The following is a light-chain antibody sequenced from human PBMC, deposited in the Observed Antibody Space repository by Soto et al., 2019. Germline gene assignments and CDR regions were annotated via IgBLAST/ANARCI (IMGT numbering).Light chain of an antibody. CDR3: QHYGSSPPYT. Sequence: EIVLTQSPGTLSLSPGERATLSCRASRSFASSYLAWYQHKPGQAPRLLIYAASSRATGIPVRFSGSGSGTDFTLTITRLEPEDFADYYCQHYGSSPPYTFGQGTTLEIK. CDR2: AAS. J-gene: IGKJ2*01. V-gene: IGKV3-20*01. CDR1: RSFASSY.